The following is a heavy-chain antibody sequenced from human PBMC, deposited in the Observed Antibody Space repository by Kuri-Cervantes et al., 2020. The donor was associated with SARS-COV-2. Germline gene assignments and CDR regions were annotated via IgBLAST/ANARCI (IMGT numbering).Heavy chain of an antibody. Sequence: GESLKISCAASGFTFSSYAMHWVRQAPGKGLEWVAFIRYDGSNKYYADSVKGRFTISRDNSKNTLYLQMNSLRAEDTAVYYCARELAGDIDYWGQGTLVTVSS. D-gene: IGHD7-27*01. V-gene: IGHV3-30*02. CDR2: IRYDGSNK. CDR1: GFTFSSYA. J-gene: IGHJ4*02. CDR3: ARELAGDIDY.